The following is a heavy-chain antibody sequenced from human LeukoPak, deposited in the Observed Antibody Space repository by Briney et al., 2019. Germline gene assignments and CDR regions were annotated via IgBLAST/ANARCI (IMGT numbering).Heavy chain of an antibody. CDR2: INGDGSST. D-gene: IGHD5-24*01. J-gene: IGHJ4*02. V-gene: IGHV3-74*01. CDR1: GFAFNTYW. Sequence: GGSLRLSCAASGFAFNTYWMHWVRQAPGTGLVWVSRINGDGSSTSYADFVKGRFTISRDNAKNSLYLQMNSLRVEDTAVYYCAKEGRSLQTYWGQGTLVTVSS. CDR3: AKEGRSLQTY.